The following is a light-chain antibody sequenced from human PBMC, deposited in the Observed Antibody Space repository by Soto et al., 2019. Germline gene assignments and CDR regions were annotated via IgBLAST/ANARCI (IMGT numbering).Light chain of an antibody. CDR2: GAS. Sequence: EIVLTQSPGTLSLSPGQRATLSCRASQSVSNSYLAWYQHRPGQSPRLLVYGASSRATGIPDRFSGSGSGTDFTLIISRLEPEDFAVYYCQQRHMWPITFGQGTRLEIK. V-gene: IGKV3-20*01. J-gene: IGKJ5*01. CDR1: QSVSNSY. CDR3: QQRHMWPIT.